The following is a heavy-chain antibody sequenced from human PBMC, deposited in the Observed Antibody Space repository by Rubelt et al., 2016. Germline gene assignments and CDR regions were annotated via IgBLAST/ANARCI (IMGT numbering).Heavy chain of an antibody. J-gene: IGHJ4*02. Sequence: GGSLRLSCAASGFTLNGCAMAWVRQAPGKGLEWVATISESGVRTHYADSVKGRFTISRDVPKSTVFLQMNNLRVEDTAVYYCAKGGSDFWSTYYQGGYFDYWGQGTLVTVSS. V-gene: IGHV3-23*01. D-gene: IGHD3-3*01. CDR3: AKGGSDFWSTYYQGGYFDY. CDR1: GFTLNGCA. CDR2: ISESGVRT.